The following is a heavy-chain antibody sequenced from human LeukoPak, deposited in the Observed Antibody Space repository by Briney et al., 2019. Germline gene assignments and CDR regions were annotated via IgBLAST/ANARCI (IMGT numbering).Heavy chain of an antibody. CDR3: ARGYSSSWYLD. Sequence: GGSLRLSCAASGFTFSSYGMHWVRQAPGKGLEWVAAISYDGSNKYYADSVKGRFTISRDNAKKSLSLQMNSLRADDTAVYYCARGYSSSWYLDWGQGTLVTVSS. J-gene: IGHJ4*02. D-gene: IGHD6-13*01. V-gene: IGHV3-30*03. CDR2: ISYDGSNK. CDR1: GFTFSSYG.